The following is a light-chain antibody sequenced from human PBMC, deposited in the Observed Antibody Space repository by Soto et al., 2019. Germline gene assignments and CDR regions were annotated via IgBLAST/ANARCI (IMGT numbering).Light chain of an antibody. CDR2: GAS. Sequence: EIVLTQSPATLSLSPGERATLSCRASESVNDYLAWYQQKPGQAHRLLIYGASNMATGIPVRFSGSGSGTDFTLNISVLEPEDFAVYHCQHRGRLPRTFGQGTKLEI. V-gene: IGKV3-11*01. J-gene: IGKJ2*01. CDR3: QHRGRLPRT. CDR1: ESVNDY.